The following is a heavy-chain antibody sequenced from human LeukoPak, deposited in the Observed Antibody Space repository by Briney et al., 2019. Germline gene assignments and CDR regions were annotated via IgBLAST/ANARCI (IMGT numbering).Heavy chain of an antibody. CDR2: IASDVRTS. Sequence: PARTLRRSCAASGFTFSSYTLHWVRQAPGNGLEWMAVIASDVRTSYYADSVKGRFNMSRNNSKNTLYLQMNSLRGEDTAVYYCSKVGYDYLWGSYRGYSYYGMDVWGQGTTLTVSS. J-gene: IGHJ6*02. V-gene: IGHV3-30*18. D-gene: IGHD3-16*02. CDR1: GFTFSSYT. CDR3: SKVGYDYLWGSYRGYSYYGMDV.